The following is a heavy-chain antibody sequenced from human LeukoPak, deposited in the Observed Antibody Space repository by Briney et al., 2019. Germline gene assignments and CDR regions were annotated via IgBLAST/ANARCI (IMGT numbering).Heavy chain of an antibody. CDR3: ARAARGSSSFDY. Sequence: GASVKVSCKASGGTFISYAISWVRQAPGQGLEWMGRIIPIFGTANYAQKFQGRVTITTDESTSTAYMELSSLRSEDTAVYYCARAARGSSSFDYWGQGTLVTVSS. D-gene: IGHD6-13*01. CDR1: GGTFISYA. CDR2: IIPIFGTA. J-gene: IGHJ4*02. V-gene: IGHV1-69*05.